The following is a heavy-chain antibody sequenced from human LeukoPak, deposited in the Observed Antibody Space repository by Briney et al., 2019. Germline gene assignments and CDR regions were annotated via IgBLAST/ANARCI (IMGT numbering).Heavy chain of an antibody. D-gene: IGHD2-2*01. Sequence: GGSLRLSCAASGFTFSSYEMNWVRQAPGKGLEWVSYISNSGRTIFYADSVKGRFTVSRDNAKNSLYLKMNSLRAEDTAVYYCVRRYCSSTSCTLDSWGQGTLVTVSS. CDR3: VRRYCSSTSCTLDS. CDR2: ISNSGRTI. V-gene: IGHV3-48*03. CDR1: GFTFSSYE. J-gene: IGHJ4*02.